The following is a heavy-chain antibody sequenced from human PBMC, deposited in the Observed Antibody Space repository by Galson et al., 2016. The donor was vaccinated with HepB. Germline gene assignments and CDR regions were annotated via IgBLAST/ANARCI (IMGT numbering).Heavy chain of an antibody. CDR2: LYHGGNT. CDR1: GDSISTTTYS. CDR3: ARAVTFGGVLIIGIEHWFDP. J-gene: IGHJ5*02. D-gene: IGHD3-16*02. Sequence: SETLSLTCTVSGDSISTTTYSWGWIRQPPGKGLEWIGSLYHGGNTYSNPSLKSRVTISVDPSKNQFSLELNAVTAADTAMYYCARAVTFGGVLIIGIEHWFDPWGQGTLVIVSS. V-gene: IGHV4-39*01.